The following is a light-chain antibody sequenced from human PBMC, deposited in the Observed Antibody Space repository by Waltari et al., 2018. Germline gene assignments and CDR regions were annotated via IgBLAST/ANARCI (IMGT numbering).Light chain of an antibody. J-gene: IGLJ2*01. CDR1: SSAIGAYNY. CDR2: EVI. V-gene: IGLV2-8*01. Sequence: QSALTQPPSASGSPGQSVTISCSGTSSAIGAYNYVSSYQQPPGQAPKLMIYEVIKRPSGVPPRFSGSKSGNTASLTVSELQAEDEADYYCSSYAGSNGVLFGGGTKVTVL. CDR3: SSYAGSNGVL.